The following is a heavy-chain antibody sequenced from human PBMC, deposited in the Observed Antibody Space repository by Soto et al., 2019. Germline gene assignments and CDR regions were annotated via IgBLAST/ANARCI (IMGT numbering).Heavy chain of an antibody. CDR1: GYNFNSYT. CDR3: ARVVGPLGHWFAP. Sequence: QVQLVQSGAEVKKPGASVKVSCKASGYNFNSYTISWVRQAPGQGLEWMGRISAYNGNTNYAQKPQGRVTMTTDTSTSTADMELRSRTSDDTAVYHCARVVGPLGHWFAPWGQGTMVTVSS. V-gene: IGHV1-18*01. J-gene: IGHJ5*02. CDR2: ISAYNGNT. D-gene: IGHD1-26*01.